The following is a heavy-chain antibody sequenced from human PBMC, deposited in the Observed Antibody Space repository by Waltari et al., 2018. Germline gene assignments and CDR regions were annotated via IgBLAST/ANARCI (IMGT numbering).Heavy chain of an antibody. Sequence: EVQLVESGGGLVQPGRSLRLACTVSGFTFGDSAMSWVRQAPGKGLAWVGFIRSTDYGATTEYAASVKGRFTISRDDSKSIAYLQMNSLKTEDTAIYYCSRATTSRGNYYYYYMDVWGKGTTVTVSS. CDR2: IRSTDYGATT. J-gene: IGHJ6*03. D-gene: IGHD4-4*01. V-gene: IGHV3-49*04. CDR1: GFTFGDSA. CDR3: SRATTSRGNYYYYYMDV.